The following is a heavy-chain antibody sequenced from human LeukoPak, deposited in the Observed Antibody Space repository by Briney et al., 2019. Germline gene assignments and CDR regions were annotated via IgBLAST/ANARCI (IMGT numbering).Heavy chain of an antibody. CDR2: IYASGRT. CDR1: GGSISGSF. D-gene: IGHD3-10*01. J-gene: IGHJ5*02. CDR3: ARGFGRYGSGSYNNWFDP. V-gene: IGHV4-4*07. Sequence: PSETLSLTCTVSGGSISGSFWSWIRQPAGKGLEWIGRIYASGRTNYNPSLKSRVTMSVDTSKNQFSLKLSSVTAADTAVYYCARGFGRYGSGSYNNWFDPWGQGTLVTVSS.